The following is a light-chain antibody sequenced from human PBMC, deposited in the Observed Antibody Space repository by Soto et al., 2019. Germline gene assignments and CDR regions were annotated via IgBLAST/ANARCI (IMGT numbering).Light chain of an antibody. Sequence: SYELTQPPSVSVSPGQTASITCSGDKLGDKYACWYQQKPGQSPVLVIYQDSKRPSGIPERFSGSKSGNTATLTISGTQAMDEADYYCQAWDISTPVVFGGGTKLTVL. CDR1: KLGDKY. CDR2: QDS. V-gene: IGLV3-1*01. J-gene: IGLJ2*01. CDR3: QAWDISTPVV.